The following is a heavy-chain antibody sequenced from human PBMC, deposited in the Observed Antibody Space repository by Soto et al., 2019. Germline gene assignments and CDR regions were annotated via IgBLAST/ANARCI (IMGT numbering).Heavy chain of an antibody. CDR1: GGTFSSYA. V-gene: IGHV1-69*01. CDR3: ARKGGYSYGYNYYYGMDV. J-gene: IGHJ6*02. CDR2: IIPIFGTA. Sequence: QVQLVQSGAEVKKPGSSVKVSCKASGGTFSSYAISWVRQAPGQGLEWMGGIIPIFGTANYTQKFQGRVTITADESTSTAYMELSSLRSEDTAVYYCARKGGYSYGYNYYYGMDVWGQGTTVTVSS. D-gene: IGHD5-18*01.